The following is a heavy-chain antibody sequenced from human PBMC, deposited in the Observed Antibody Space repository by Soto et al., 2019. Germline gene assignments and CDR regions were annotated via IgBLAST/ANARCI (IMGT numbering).Heavy chain of an antibody. CDR1: GYTFTSYG. CDR2: IRAYNGYT. V-gene: IGHV1-18*04. CDR3: ARASDGYRSGWYVGYFDY. J-gene: IGHJ4*02. Sequence: QVLLVQSGAEVKKPGASVKVSCKASGYTFTSYGISWVRQAPGQGLEWMGWIRAYNGYTNYAQKFQGRVTITTDTSTSTAYMELRSLISDDTAVYYCARASDGYRSGWYVGYFDYWGQGTLVTVSS. D-gene: IGHD6-19*01.